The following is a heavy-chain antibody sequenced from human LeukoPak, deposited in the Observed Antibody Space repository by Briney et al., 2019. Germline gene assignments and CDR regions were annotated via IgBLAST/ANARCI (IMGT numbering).Heavy chain of an antibody. CDR2: ISAYNGNT. CDR1: GYTFTSYG. D-gene: IGHD6-6*01. J-gene: IGHJ4*02. CDR3: ARDGKYSSSPPFDY. V-gene: IGHV1-18*01. Sequence: ASVKVSCKASGYTFTSYGISWVRQAPGQGLEWMGWISAYNGNTNYAQKLQGRVTLTTDTSTSTAYMELRSLRSDDTAVYYCARDGKYSSSPPFDYWGQGTLVTVSS.